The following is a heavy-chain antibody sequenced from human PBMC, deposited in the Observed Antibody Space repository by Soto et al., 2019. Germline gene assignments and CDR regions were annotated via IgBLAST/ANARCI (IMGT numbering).Heavy chain of an antibody. J-gene: IGHJ4*02. CDR1: GYTFTTYD. V-gene: IGHV1-18*01. CDR3: ATMCGGMAFGY. Sequence: ASVKVSCKASGYTFTTYDLSWVRQAPVQGLEWMGWISPYSGNTKYAQKLQGRVTMTTDTSKNTAYVELRTLRSDDTAVYYCATMCGGMAFGYWGPGTLVTVSS. D-gene: IGHD3-10*02. CDR2: ISPYSGNT.